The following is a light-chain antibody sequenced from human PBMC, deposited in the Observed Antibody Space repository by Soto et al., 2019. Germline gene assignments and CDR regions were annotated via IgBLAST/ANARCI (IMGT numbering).Light chain of an antibody. CDR1: QSVSSSY. V-gene: IGKV3-20*01. J-gene: IGKJ2*01. Sequence: EIVLTQSPGTLSLSPGERATLSCRASQSVSSSYLAWYQQKPGQAPRLLIYAASSRATGIPYRFSGSGSCTDFTLTISRLQPEDFAMYYYQQYDSSPPTFGHGTKLEIK. CDR2: AAS. CDR3: QQYDSSPPT.